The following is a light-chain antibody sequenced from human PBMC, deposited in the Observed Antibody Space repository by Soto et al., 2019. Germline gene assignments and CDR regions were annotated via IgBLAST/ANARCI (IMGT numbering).Light chain of an antibody. Sequence: DIQMTQSPSTLSASVGDRFSITCRASQSVGNSLAWYQQRPGKAPKLLIFDASTLESGVPSKFSGSGSDTEFTFTISSLQPDDSATYYCQQYNNYGLTFGGGTKVEIK. CDR1: QSVGNS. V-gene: IGKV1-5*01. CDR3: QQYNNYGLT. J-gene: IGKJ4*02. CDR2: DAS.